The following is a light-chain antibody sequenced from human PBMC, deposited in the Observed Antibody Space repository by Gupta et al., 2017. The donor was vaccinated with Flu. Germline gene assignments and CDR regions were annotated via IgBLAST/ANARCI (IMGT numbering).Light chain of an antibody. J-gene: IGKJ1*01. CDR2: ATS. CDR1: QSVSRNY. Sequence: EIVLTQSPGTLSLSPGERATLSCRTSQSVSRNYLGWYQQRPGQAPRLLIYATSTKATGIPDRFTGSGSGTDFTLTISALEPEDSAVYYCHQDGSSLAFGQGTKVEI. V-gene: IGKV3-20*01. CDR3: HQDGSSLA.